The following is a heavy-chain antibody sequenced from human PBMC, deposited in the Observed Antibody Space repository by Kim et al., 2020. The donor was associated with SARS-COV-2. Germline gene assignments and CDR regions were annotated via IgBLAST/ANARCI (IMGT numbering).Heavy chain of an antibody. D-gene: IGHD6-13*01. CDR3: ARKRGQQWVPGGMDV. CDR2: ISYDGSNK. V-gene: IGHV3-33*05. CDR1: GFTFSSYG. J-gene: IGHJ6*02. Sequence: GGSLRLSCAASGFTFSSYGMHWVRQAPGKGLEWVAVISYDGSNKYYADSVKGRFTISRDNSKNTLYLQMNSLRAEDTAVYYCARKRGQQWVPGGMDVWG.